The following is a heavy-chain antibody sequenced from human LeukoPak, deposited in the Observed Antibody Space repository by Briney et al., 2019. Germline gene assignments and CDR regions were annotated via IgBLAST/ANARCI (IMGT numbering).Heavy chain of an antibody. CDR1: GGSFSGYY. V-gene: IGHV4-59*10. Sequence: PSETLSLTCAVYGGSFSGYYWRWIRQPPGKGLEWIGRIYTSGSTNYNPSLKSRVTMSVDTSKNQFSLKLSSVTAADTAVYYCARIAARPAIYYYGMDVWGQGTTVTVSS. D-gene: IGHD6-6*01. CDR3: ARIAARPAIYYYGMDV. J-gene: IGHJ6*02. CDR2: IYTSGST.